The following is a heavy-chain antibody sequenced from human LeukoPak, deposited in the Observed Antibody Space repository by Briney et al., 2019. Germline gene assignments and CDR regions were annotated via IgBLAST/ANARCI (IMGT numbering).Heavy chain of an antibody. J-gene: IGHJ4*02. D-gene: IGHD4-17*01. Sequence: SETLSLTCTVSGYSTSSGYYWGWIRQPPGKGLEWIGNIYHSGNTYYNPSLKSRVTISVDTSKNQFSLKLSSVTAADTAVYYCATCDYGDLVDYWGQGTLVTVSS. CDR3: ATCDYGDLVDY. CDR2: IYHSGNT. V-gene: IGHV4-38-2*02. CDR1: GYSTSSGYY.